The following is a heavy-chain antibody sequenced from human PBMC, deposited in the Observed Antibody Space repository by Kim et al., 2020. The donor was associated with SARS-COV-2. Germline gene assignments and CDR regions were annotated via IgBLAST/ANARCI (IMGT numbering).Heavy chain of an antibody. CDR3: ARGPRGPWFGELRGGWDP. CDR2: IYYSGST. CDR1: GGSISSGGYY. J-gene: IGHJ5*02. D-gene: IGHD3-10*01. V-gene: IGHV4-31*03. Sequence: SETLSLTCTVSGGSISSGGYYWSWIRQHPGKGLEWIGYIYYSGSTYYNPSLKSRVTISVDTSKNQFSLKLSSVTAADTAVYYCARGPRGPWFGELRGGWDPWGQGTLVTVSS.